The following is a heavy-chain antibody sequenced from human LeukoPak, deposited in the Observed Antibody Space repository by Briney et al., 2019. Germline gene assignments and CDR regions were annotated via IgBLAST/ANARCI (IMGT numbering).Heavy chain of an antibody. CDR3: ARDFTIFGLDV. CDR1: GGSISSHY. D-gene: IGHD3-3*01. J-gene: IGHJ6*02. Sequence: SETLSLTCTVSGGSISSHYWSWIRQPPGKGLEWIGYIYYSGSTNYNPSLKSRVTISVDTSKNQFSLKLSSVTAADTAVYYCARDFTIFGLDVWGQGTTVTVSS. CDR2: IYYSGST. V-gene: IGHV4-59*11.